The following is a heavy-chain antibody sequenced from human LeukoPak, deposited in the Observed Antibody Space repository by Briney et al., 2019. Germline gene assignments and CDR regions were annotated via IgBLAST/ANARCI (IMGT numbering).Heavy chain of an antibody. V-gene: IGHV4-39*01. CDR1: GGSISSSSYY. CDR3: ARHGGYYYDSSGQQGGY. Sequence: SETLSLTCTDSGGSISSSSYYWGWIRQPPGKALEWIGSIYYSGSTYYNPSLKSRVTISVDTSKNQFSLKLSSVTAADTAVYYCARHGGYYYDSSGQQGGYWGQGTLVTVSS. J-gene: IGHJ4*02. D-gene: IGHD3-22*01. CDR2: IYYSGST.